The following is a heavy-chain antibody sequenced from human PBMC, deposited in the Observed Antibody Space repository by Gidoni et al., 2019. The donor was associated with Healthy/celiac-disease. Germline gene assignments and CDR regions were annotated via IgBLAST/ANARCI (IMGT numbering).Heavy chain of an antibody. D-gene: IGHD6-19*01. CDR3: ARNLEQWLVLDAFDI. CDR1: GYTFTGYY. CDR2: SNPNSGRT. Sequence: QVQLVQSGAEVKKPGASVKVSCQASGYTFTGYYMHWVRQAPGQGLEWMGWSNPNSGRTNYAQKFQGRVTMTRDTSISTAYMDRSRLRSDDTAVYYCARNLEQWLVLDAFDIWGQGTMVTVSS. V-gene: IGHV1-2*02. J-gene: IGHJ3*02.